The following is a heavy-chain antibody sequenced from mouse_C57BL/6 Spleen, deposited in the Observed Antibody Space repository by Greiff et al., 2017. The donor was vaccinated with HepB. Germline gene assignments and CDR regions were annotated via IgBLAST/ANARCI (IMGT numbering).Heavy chain of an antibody. V-gene: IGHV1-81*01. Sequence: VQLQQSGAELARPGASVKLSCKASGYTFTSYGISWVKQRTGQGLEWIGEIYPRSGNTYYNEKFKGKATLTADKSSSTAYMELRSLTSEDSAVYFCARRDGSSLSFAYWGQGTLVTVSA. CDR2: IYPRSGNT. CDR3: ARRDGSSLSFAY. D-gene: IGHD1-1*01. CDR1: GYTFTSYG. J-gene: IGHJ3*01.